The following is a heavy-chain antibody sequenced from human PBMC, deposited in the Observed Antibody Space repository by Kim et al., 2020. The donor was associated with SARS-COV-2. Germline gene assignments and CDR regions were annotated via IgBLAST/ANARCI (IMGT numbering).Heavy chain of an antibody. V-gene: IGHV3-20*01. CDR2: INWNGGST. J-gene: IGHJ6*02. CDR3: ARGDRSGGIAAAAMDV. CDR1: GFTFDDYG. D-gene: IGHD6-13*01. Sequence: GGSLRLSCAASGFTFDDYGMSWVRQAPGKGLEWVSGINWNGGSTGYADSVKGRFTISRDNAKNSLYLQMNSLRAEDTALYHCARGDRSGGIAAAAMDVWGQGTTVTVSS.